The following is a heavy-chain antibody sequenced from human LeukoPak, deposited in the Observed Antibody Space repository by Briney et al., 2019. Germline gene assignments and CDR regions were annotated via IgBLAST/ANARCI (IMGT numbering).Heavy chain of an antibody. Sequence: PSETLSLTCTVSGGSISSGDYYWSWIRQPPGKGLEWIGYIYYSGSTYYNPSLKSRVTISVDTSKNQFSLKLSSVTAADTAVYYCARAEYYYDSSGTLRPYYLDYWGQGTLVTVSS. D-gene: IGHD3-22*01. CDR3: ARAEYYYDSSGTLRPYYLDY. CDR2: IYYSGST. J-gene: IGHJ4*02. CDR1: GGSISSGDYY. V-gene: IGHV4-30-4*01.